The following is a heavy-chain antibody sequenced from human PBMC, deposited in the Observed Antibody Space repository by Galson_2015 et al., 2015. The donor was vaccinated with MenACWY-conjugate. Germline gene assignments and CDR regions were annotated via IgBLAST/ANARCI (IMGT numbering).Heavy chain of an antibody. CDR1: GASISSPY. D-gene: IGHD7-27*01. V-gene: IGHV4-59*08. CDR2: IRDTGSL. CDR3: ARIPSWGSSFGYFDY. Sequence: ATLSLTCTVSGASISSPYWSWFRQPPGKGLEWIAYIRDTGSLKDNPSLKSRVTMSADKSNNRFSLRLISVTAADTAVYYCARIPSWGSSFGYFDYWGQGILVAVSS. J-gene: IGHJ4*02.